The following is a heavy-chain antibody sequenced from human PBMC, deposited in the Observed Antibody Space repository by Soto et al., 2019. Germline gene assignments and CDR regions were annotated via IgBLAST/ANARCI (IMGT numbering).Heavy chain of an antibody. D-gene: IGHD6-6*01. CDR3: PRIKAARLWYDP. CDR1: GYSFTSYW. Sequence: PGESLKISCNGSGYSFTSYWIGWVRQMPGKGREWMGIIYPGDSDTRYSPSFQGQVTISADKSISTAYLQWSGLKASDTAMYYCPRIKAARLWYDPWGHGTLVTDSS. V-gene: IGHV5-51*01. CDR2: IYPGDSDT. J-gene: IGHJ5*02.